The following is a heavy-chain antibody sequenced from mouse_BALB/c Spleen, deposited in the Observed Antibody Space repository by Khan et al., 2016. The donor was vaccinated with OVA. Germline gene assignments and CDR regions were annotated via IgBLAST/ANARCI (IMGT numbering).Heavy chain of an antibody. J-gene: IGHJ2*01. CDR2: IWAGGST. V-gene: IGHV2-9*02. Sequence: QVQLKESGPGLVAPSQSLSITCTVSGFSLTSYVVNWVRQPPGKGLEWLGVIWAGGSTNYNSALMSRLSLSKNNSKRQVFLKMNSLQTDGTAMYYCARLEDIWGQGTTLTGSS. CDR1: GFSLTSYV. D-gene: IGHD1-3*01. CDR3: ARLEDI.